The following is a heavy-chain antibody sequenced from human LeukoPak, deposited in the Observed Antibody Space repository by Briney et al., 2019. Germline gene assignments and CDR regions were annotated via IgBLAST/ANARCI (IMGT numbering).Heavy chain of an antibody. CDR3: ARYGKYNWNDSYGMDV. D-gene: IGHD1-1*01. CDR2: ISSSSSYI. V-gene: IGHV3-21*05. Sequence: GGSLRLSCAASGFTFSSYSMNWVRQAPGKGLEWVSYISSSSSYIYYADSVKGRFTISRDNAKNSLYLQMNSLRAEDTAVYYCARYGKYNWNDSYGMDVWGQGTTVTVSS. CDR1: GFTFSSYS. J-gene: IGHJ6*02.